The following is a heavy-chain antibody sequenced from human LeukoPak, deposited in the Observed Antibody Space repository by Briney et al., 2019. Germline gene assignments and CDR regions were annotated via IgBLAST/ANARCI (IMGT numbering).Heavy chain of an antibody. CDR2: IYYSGST. Sequence: KPSETLSLTCTVSGGSISSSSYYWGWIRQPPGKGLEWIGNIYYSGSTYYNPSLKSRVTISVDTSKNQFSLKLSSVTAADTAVYYCARDLFMTTVTGEDYWGQGTLVTVSS. V-gene: IGHV4-39*07. CDR3: ARDLFMTTVTGEDY. J-gene: IGHJ4*02. CDR1: GGSISSSSYY. D-gene: IGHD4-17*01.